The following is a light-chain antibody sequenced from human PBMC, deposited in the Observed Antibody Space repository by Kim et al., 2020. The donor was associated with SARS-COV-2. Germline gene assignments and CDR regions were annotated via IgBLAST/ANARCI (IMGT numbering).Light chain of an antibody. Sequence: AIVEGKVTITCRASQNINNYLNWYQQNLGKAPKLLIYAASTLESGVPSRFSGSTSGTDFTLTISDLQPEDFATYYCQQSNTTPLTFGGGTKVDIK. J-gene: IGKJ4*01. CDR3: QQSNTTPLT. CDR2: AAS. CDR1: QNINNY. V-gene: IGKV1-39*01.